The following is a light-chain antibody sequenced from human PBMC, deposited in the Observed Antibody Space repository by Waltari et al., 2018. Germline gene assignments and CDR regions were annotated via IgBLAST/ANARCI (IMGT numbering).Light chain of an antibody. J-gene: IGLJ3*02. CDR3: HSRKGRDNRVV. CDR1: SLRTSY. V-gene: IGLV3-19*01. Sequence: SSELTQGPDVSVALVQTVKITCQGDSLRTSYASWYQVKPGQAPVLVLFGKEKRPSGVPDRISGYSSVTTSSLTITGAQAEDEADYYCHSRKGRDNRVVFGGGTKLTVL. CDR2: GKE.